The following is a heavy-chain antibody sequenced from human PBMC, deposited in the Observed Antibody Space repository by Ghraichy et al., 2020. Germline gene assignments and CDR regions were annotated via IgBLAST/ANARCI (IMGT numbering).Heavy chain of an antibody. D-gene: IGHD2-2*01. V-gene: IGHV3-11*01. CDR2: ISSSGSTI. Sequence: GGSLRLSCAASGFTFSDQYMSWIRQAPGKGLEWVSFISSSGSTIYYADSVKGRFTISRDNAKNSLYLQMNSLRAEDTAVYYCARDGDRYCSSTSCYSGYYYYGMDVWGQGTTVTVSS. CDR3: ARDGDRYCSSTSCYSGYYYYGMDV. CDR1: GFTFSDQY. J-gene: IGHJ6*02.